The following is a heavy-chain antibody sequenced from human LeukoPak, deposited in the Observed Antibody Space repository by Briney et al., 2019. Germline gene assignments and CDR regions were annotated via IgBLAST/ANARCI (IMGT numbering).Heavy chain of an antibody. V-gene: IGHV1-46*01. CDR2: INPSGGNT. CDR1: GDISSSDY. CDR3: AREVVGTTIKNIDS. J-gene: IGHJ4*02. D-gene: IGHD4-11*01. Sequence: ASVKVSCKASGDISSSDYIHWVRQAPGQGLEWMGTINPSGGNTGYAQKFHGRVSMTRDTSTSTVYMDLSSLKSEDTAMYYCAREVVGTTIKNIDSWGQGTLVTVSS.